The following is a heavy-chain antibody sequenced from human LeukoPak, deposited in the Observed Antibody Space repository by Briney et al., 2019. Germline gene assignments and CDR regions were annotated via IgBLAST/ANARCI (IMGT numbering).Heavy chain of an antibody. Sequence: PGGSLRLSCAASGFTFSRYWMSWVRQAPGKGLEWVSAISGSGGSTYYADSVKGRFTISRDNSKNTLYLQMNSLRAEDTAVYYCAKDLYSSGWEDVSAFDIWGQGTMVTVSS. CDR3: AKDLYSSGWEDVSAFDI. J-gene: IGHJ3*02. CDR1: GFTFSRYW. V-gene: IGHV3-23*01. CDR2: ISGSGGST. D-gene: IGHD6-19*01.